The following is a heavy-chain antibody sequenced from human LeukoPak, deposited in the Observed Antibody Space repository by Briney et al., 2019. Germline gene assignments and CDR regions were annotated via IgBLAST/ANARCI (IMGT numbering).Heavy chain of an antibody. V-gene: IGHV4-39*02. CDR2: IYYSGST. Sequence: SETLSLTCTVSGGSITTPYYYWGWIRQPPGKGLEWIGSIYYSGSTDYNPSLESRVTIFADTSKNHFALHLTSVTATDTAVYYCVRFSVPYLDYPGQGTLVSVSS. CDR3: VRFSVPYLDY. CDR1: GGSITTPYYY. J-gene: IGHJ4*02. D-gene: IGHD2/OR15-2a*01.